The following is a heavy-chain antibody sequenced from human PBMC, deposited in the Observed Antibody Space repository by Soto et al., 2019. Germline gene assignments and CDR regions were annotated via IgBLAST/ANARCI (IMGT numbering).Heavy chain of an antibody. V-gene: IGHV1-3*01. CDR1: GYTFTSYA. CDR2: INAGNGNT. Sequence: QVQLVQSGAEVKKPGASVKVSCKASGYTFTSYAMHWVRQAPGQRLEWMGWINAGNGNTKYSQKFQGRVTITRDTSASPAYMELSSLRSEDTAVYYCAREGIVVVVAAPSGWFDPWGQGTLVTVSS. D-gene: IGHD2-15*01. J-gene: IGHJ5*02. CDR3: AREGIVVVVAAPSGWFDP.